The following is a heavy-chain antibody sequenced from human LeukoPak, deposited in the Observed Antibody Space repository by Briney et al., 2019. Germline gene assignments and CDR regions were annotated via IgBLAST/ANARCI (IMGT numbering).Heavy chain of an antibody. CDR3: ARGGRGHCSSTSCYRRWFDP. Sequence: PSETLSLXCAVYGGSFSGYYWSWIRQPPGKGLEWIGEINHSGSTNYNPSLKSRVTISVDTSKNQFSLKLSSVTAADTAVYYCARGGRGHCSSTSCYRRWFDPWGQGTLVTVSS. D-gene: IGHD2-2*01. V-gene: IGHV4-34*01. CDR1: GGSFSGYY. J-gene: IGHJ5*02. CDR2: INHSGST.